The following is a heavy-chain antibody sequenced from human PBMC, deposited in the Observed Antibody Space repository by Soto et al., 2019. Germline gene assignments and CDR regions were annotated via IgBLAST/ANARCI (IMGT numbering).Heavy chain of an antibody. J-gene: IGHJ4*02. CDR3: ARGRKYYDFWSGYSHPRYYFNY. V-gene: IGHV4-34*01. CDR2: INHSGRT. D-gene: IGHD3-3*01. Sequence: WIRQPPGEGLEWIGEINHSGRTNYNPSLKSRVTISVDTSKSQFSLKLSSVTAADTAVYYCARGRKYYDFWSGYSHPRYYFNYWGQGTLVTVPS.